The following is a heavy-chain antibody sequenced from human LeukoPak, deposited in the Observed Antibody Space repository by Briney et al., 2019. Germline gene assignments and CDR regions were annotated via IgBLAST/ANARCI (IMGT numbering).Heavy chain of an antibody. D-gene: IGHD3-22*01. J-gene: IGHJ4*02. CDR1: VGTFSSYA. CDR3: ARAAYYYDSSGYRYFDY. Sequence: SVKVSCKASVGTFSSYAISWVRQAPGQGLEWRGGIIPIFGTANYAQKFQGRVTITADESTSTAYMELSSLRSEDTAVYYCARAAYYYDSSGYRYFDYWGQGTLVTVSS. CDR2: IIPIFGTA. V-gene: IGHV1-69*13.